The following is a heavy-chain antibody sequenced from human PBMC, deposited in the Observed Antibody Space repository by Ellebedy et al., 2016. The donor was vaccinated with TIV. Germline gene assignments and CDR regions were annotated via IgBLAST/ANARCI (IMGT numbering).Heavy chain of an antibody. J-gene: IGHJ4*02. D-gene: IGHD1-26*01. CDR1: EFIFSSYG. Sequence: PGGSLRLSCAASEFIFSSYGIHWVRQAPGKWPEWVALISNDGSKTYYADSGKGRFTMSRDNAKKTLHLQMNSLRGEDTAIYYCATAAGVGATDYFDYWGQGTLVTVSS. CDR2: ISNDGSKT. V-gene: IGHV3-30*03. CDR3: ATAAGVGATDYFDY.